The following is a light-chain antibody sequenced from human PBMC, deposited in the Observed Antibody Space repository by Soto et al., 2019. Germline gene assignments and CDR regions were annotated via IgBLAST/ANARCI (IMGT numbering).Light chain of an antibody. V-gene: IGKV1-39*01. Sequence: DIQMTQSRSTLSACVGERVTVTCMARQSISSYLNWYQQKPGKAPKLLIYAASTLQSGVPSRFSGSGSGTDFTLTISCLQSEDFATYYCQQYYSYPFTFGPGTKVDIK. CDR1: QSISSY. CDR2: AAS. J-gene: IGKJ3*01. CDR3: QQYYSYPFT.